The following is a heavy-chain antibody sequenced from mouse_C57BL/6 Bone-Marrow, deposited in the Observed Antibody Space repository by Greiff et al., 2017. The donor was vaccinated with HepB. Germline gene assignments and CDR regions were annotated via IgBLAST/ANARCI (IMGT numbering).Heavy chain of an antibody. J-gene: IGHJ3*01. V-gene: IGHV14-4*01. D-gene: IGHD2-2*01. CDR3: TTGLRRRTWFAY. CDR1: GFNIKDDY. CDR2: IDPENGDT. Sequence: EVQLQQSGAELVRPGASVKLSCTASGFNIKDDYMHWVKQRPEQGLEWIGWIDPENGDTEYASQFQGKATITADTSSNTAYLQLSSLTSEDTAVYYCTTGLRRRTWFAYWGQGTLVTVSA.